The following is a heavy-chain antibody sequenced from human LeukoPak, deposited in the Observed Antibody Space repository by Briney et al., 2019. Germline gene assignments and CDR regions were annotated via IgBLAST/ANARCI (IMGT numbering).Heavy chain of an antibody. D-gene: IGHD6-13*01. CDR3: AREDSSSRPDY. Sequence: PGGSLRLSCAASGFTFSSYSMNWVRQAPGKGLEWVSYISSSSTIYYADSVKGRFTISRDNAKNSLYLQMNSLRAEDTAVYYCAREDSSSRPDYWGQGTLVTVSS. CDR1: GFTFSSYS. J-gene: IGHJ4*02. CDR2: ISSSSTI. V-gene: IGHV3-48*01.